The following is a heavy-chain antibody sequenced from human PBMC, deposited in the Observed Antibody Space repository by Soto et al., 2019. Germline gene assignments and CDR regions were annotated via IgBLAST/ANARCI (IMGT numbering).Heavy chain of an antibody. V-gene: IGHV3-21*01. D-gene: IGHD3-10*01. CDR1: GFTISSYR. CDR3: ARKLNYYSDY. CDR2: ISSSSSYI. J-gene: IGHJ4*02. Sequence: GGSLRLSCAASGFTISSYRMNWVRQAPGKGLEWVSSISSSSSYIYYADSVEGRFTISRDNAKNSLYLQMNSLRAEDTAVYYCARKLNYYSDYCGQGTLVTVSS.